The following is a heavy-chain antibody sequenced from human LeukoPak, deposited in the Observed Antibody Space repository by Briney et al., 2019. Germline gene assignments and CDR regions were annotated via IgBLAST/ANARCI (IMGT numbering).Heavy chain of an antibody. CDR1: GGTFSSYA. CDR2: MNPNSGNT. Sequence: EASVKVSCKASGGTFSSYAINWVRQATGQGLEWMGWMNPNSGNTGYAQKFQGRVTMTRNTSISTAYMELSSLRSEDTAVYYCARAYHYGYSSGWYAVDYWGQGTLVTVSS. CDR3: ARAYHYGYSSGWYAVDY. D-gene: IGHD6-19*01. J-gene: IGHJ4*02. V-gene: IGHV1-8*02.